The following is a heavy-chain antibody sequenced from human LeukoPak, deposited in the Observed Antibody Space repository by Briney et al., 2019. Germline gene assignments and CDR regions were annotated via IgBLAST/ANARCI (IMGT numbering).Heavy chain of an antibody. J-gene: IGHJ5*02. V-gene: IGHV3-11*01. Sequence: GGSLRLSCAASAFTFSDSYMTWIGQARGKGLEWGSYISSGGTTIYYGDSVKGRFTISSDNAKNSLYLQMNSLRAEDTAVYYCVRGPNTWFDPWGQGTLVTVSS. CDR2: ISSGGTTI. D-gene: IGHD4/OR15-4a*01. CDR1: AFTFSDSY. CDR3: VRGPNTWFDP.